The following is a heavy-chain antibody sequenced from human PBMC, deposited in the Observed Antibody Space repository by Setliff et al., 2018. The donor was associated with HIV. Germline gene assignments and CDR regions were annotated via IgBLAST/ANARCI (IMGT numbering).Heavy chain of an antibody. Sequence: ASVKVSCKASGYTFTSYGISWVRQAPGQGLEWMGWISAYNGNTNYAQKFQGRVTMTTDTPTSTAYMEPRSLRSDDTAVYYCARDEDYGDDPYYFDYWGQGTLVTVSS. D-gene: IGHD4-17*01. CDR3: ARDEDYGDDPYYFDY. CDR2: ISAYNGNT. V-gene: IGHV1-18*01. J-gene: IGHJ4*02. CDR1: GYTFTSYG.